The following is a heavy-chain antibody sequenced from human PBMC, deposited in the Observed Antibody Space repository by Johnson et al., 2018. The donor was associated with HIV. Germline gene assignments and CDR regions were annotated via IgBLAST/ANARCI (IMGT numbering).Heavy chain of an antibody. D-gene: IGHD3-22*01. CDR1: GFTFSSYA. Sequence: MLLVESGGGLVQPRGSLRLSCAASGFTFSSYAMSWVRQAPGKGLEWVSAISGSGGSTYYADSVKGRFTISRDNSKNTLYLQMNSLRAEDTAVYYCAKDLSITIIVGDAFDIWGQGTMVTVSS. J-gene: IGHJ3*02. CDR3: AKDLSITIIVGDAFDI. V-gene: IGHV3-23*04. CDR2: ISGSGGST.